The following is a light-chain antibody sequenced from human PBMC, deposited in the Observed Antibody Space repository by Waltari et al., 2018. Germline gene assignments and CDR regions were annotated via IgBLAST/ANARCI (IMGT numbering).Light chain of an antibody. V-gene: IGKV1D-12*01. CDR1: QGIASW. Sequence: DIQMTQSPSSVSASIGDRVTITCRASQGIASWLAWYQQKQGKAPKVVIYAASRLRSGVPSRFSGSFSGTNFTLMITNLQPEDFATYYCQQANTFPYTFGQGTKLEIK. CDR3: QQANTFPYT. J-gene: IGKJ2*01. CDR2: AAS.